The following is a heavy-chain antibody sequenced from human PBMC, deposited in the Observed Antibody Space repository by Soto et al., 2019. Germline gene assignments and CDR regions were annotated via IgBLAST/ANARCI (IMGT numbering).Heavy chain of an antibody. J-gene: IGHJ4*02. CDR3: ARDAKSGYSNGGGGYDY. CDR2: IGTSGDT. D-gene: IGHD4-4*01. Sequence: VGPRRLSCAASGFSFSIYDMHWVRQPTGKGLEWVSAIGTSGDTYYADSVKGRFTISREDAKNSLYLQMNSLRAEDTAVYYCARDAKSGYSNGGGGYDYWGQGTLVTVSS. V-gene: IGHV3-13*01. CDR1: GFSFSIYD.